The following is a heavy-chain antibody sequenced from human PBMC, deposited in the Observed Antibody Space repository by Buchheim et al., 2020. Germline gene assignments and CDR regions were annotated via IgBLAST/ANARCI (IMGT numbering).Heavy chain of an antibody. CDR1: GFTFSSYG. J-gene: IGHJ5*02. CDR2: IRYDGSNK. CDR3: AKDRTIFGVVNAFDP. Sequence: QVQLVESGGGVVQPGRSLRLSCAASGFTFSSYGMHWVRQAPGKGLEWVAFIRYDGSNKYYADSVKGRFTISRDNSKNTLYLQMNSLRAEGTAVYYCAKDRTIFGVVNAFDPWGQGTL. V-gene: IGHV3-30*02. D-gene: IGHD3-3*01.